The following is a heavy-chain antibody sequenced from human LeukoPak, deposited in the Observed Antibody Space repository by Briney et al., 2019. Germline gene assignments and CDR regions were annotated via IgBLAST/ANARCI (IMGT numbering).Heavy chain of an antibody. D-gene: IGHD4-11*01. CDR1: GGSISTYY. Sequence: SETLSLTCTVSGGSISTYYWNWIRQPAGKGLEWIGRIYTTGITNYNPSLKSRVSVSVDTSKNQFSLKLSSVTAADTAVYYCARDPGDYSNYNWFDPWGQGTLVTVSS. CDR3: ARDPGDYSNYNWFDP. V-gene: IGHV4-4*07. J-gene: IGHJ5*02. CDR2: IYTTGIT.